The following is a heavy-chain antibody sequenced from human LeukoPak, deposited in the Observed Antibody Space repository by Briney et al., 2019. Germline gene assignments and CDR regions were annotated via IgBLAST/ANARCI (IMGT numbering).Heavy chain of an antibody. V-gene: IGHV3-21*01. Sequence: PGGSLRLSCAASGFTFSSYTMNWVRQAPGKGLEWVSSISSSSSYIYYVDSVKGRFTISRDNAKNSLYLQMNSLRAEDTAVYYCAREVLAAAGNFDYWGQGALVTVSS. CDR1: GFTFSSYT. CDR2: ISSSSSYI. J-gene: IGHJ4*02. D-gene: IGHD6-13*01. CDR3: AREVLAAAGNFDY.